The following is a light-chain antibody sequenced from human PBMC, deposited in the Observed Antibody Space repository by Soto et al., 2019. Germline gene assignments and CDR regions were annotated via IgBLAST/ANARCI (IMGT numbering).Light chain of an antibody. J-gene: IGKJ5*01. CDR1: QGIGTA. V-gene: IGKV3-11*01. CDR3: QQRSNWPPIT. CDR2: GAS. Sequence: EIGMSQSPSTLSVSTGEGATLSCRASQGIGTALAWYQQKPGQTPRLLIYGASTRAAGIPDRFSGSGSGTDFTLTISSLEPEDAAVYYCQQRSNWPPITFGQGTRLEIK.